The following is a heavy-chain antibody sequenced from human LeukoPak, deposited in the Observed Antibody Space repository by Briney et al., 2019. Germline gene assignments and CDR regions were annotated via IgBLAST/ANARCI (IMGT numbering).Heavy chain of an antibody. V-gene: IGHV3-23*01. J-gene: IGHJ5*02. CDR3: AKGAEIDL. Sequence: GGSLRLSCATSGFTFTNYAMNWVRQAPGKGLEWVSAVTGPGDTTYYADSVKGRFVISREDSKTTVYLQMNSLRAEDTAIYYCAKGAEIDLWGQGNLVTVSS. D-gene: IGHD3-16*01. CDR2: VTGPGDTT. CDR1: GFTFTNYA.